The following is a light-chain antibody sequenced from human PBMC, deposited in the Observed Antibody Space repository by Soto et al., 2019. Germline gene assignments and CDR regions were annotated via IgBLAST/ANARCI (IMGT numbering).Light chain of an antibody. V-gene: IGLV1-44*01. CDR2: SNN. Sequence: QSVLTQPRSASGTPGQRVTISCSGSSSNIGSNTVNWYQQLPGTAPKLLIYSNNQRPSGFPDRFSGSKSGTSASLAISGLQSEDEAESYCAAWDDSLNDYVFGTGTQLTVL. J-gene: IGLJ1*01. CDR3: AAWDDSLNDYV. CDR1: SSNIGSNT.